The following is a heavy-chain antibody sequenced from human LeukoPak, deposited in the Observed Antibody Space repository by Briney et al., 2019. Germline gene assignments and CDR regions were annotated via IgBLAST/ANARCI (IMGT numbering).Heavy chain of an antibody. D-gene: IGHD5/OR15-5a*01. V-gene: IGHV3-53*01. CDR3: AAKVELGSNGPYFNS. CDR1: GFTVSSNY. Sequence: PGGSLRLSCAPSGFTVSSNYMSWVRQAPGKGLEWVSVIYSGGDTFYADSVKGRFTISRDNSKNTLYLQMNSLRAEDTAVYYCAAKVELGSNGPYFNSWGQGTLVTVSS. J-gene: IGHJ4*02. CDR2: IYSGGDT.